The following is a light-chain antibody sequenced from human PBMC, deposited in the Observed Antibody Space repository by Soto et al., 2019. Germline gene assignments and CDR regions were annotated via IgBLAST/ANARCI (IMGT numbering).Light chain of an antibody. V-gene: IGKV1-39*01. CDR1: QSISSY. Sequence: DIQMTQSPSSLSASVGDRVTITCRASQSISSYLNWYQQKPGKATKLLIYAASSLQSGVPSRFSGSGSGTDFTLTISSLQPEDFATYYCQQSFNTPLTFGGGTKVDIK. J-gene: IGKJ4*01. CDR2: AAS. CDR3: QQSFNTPLT.